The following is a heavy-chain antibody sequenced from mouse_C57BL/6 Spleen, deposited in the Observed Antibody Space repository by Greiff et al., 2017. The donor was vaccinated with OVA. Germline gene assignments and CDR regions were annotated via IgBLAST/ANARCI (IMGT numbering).Heavy chain of an antibody. CDR1: GFTFTDYY. Sequence: EVQLQESGGGLVQPGGSLSLSCAASGFTFTDYYMSWVRQPPGKALEWLGFIRNKANGYTTEYSASVKGRFTISRDNSQSILYLQMNALRAEDSATYYCASLLGAMDYWGQGTSVTVSS. J-gene: IGHJ4*01. D-gene: IGHD1-1*01. CDR2: IRNKANGYTT. V-gene: IGHV7-3*01. CDR3: ASLLGAMDY.